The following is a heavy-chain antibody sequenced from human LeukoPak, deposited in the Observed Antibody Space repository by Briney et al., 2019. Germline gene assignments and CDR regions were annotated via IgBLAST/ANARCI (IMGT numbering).Heavy chain of an antibody. Sequence: PGGSLRLSCAASGFTFSSYSMNWVRQAPGKGLEWVSSISSSSYIYYADSVKGRFTISRDNAKNSLYLQMNSLRAEDTAVYYCARDYYGSGSNVGYYYYGMDVWGQGTTVTVSS. D-gene: IGHD3-10*01. J-gene: IGHJ6*02. V-gene: IGHV3-21*01. CDR2: ISSSSYI. CDR3: ARDYYGSGSNVGYYYYGMDV. CDR1: GFTFSSYS.